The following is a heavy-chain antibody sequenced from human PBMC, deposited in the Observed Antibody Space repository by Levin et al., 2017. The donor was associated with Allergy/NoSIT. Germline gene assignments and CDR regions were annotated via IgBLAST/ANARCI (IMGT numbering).Heavy chain of an antibody. J-gene: IGHJ4*02. CDR3: AKVATNNWYSDH. D-gene: IGHD1-1*01. CDR1: GYTLTGYY. Sequence: ASVKVSCKASGYTLTGYYMHWVRQAPGQGLEWMGWINPNNGATTYAQKFQGRVTMTRDTSISTAYMELSRLRSDDTAVYYCAKVATNNWYSDHWGQGTLVIVSS. V-gene: IGHV1-2*02. CDR2: INPNNGAT.